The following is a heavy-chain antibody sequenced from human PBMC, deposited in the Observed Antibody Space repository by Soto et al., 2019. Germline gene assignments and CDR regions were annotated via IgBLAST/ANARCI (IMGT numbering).Heavy chain of an antibody. J-gene: IGHJ5*02. V-gene: IGHV3-11*06. D-gene: IGHD2-15*01. Sequence: QVQLVESGGGLVKPGGSLRLSCAASGFTFSDYYMSWIRQAPGKVLKGVSYISSSSSYTNYADSVRAGFTISRDNAKNSLYLQMNSLRAEDTAVYYCARGYCSGGSCYLSWFDPWGQGTLVTVSS. CDR1: GFTFSDYY. CDR2: ISSSSSYT. CDR3: ARGYCSGGSCYLSWFDP.